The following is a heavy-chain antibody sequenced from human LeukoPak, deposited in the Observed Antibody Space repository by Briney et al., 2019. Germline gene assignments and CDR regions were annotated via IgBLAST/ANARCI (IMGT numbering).Heavy chain of an antibody. J-gene: IGHJ4*02. CDR3: ARSYSSSLNDY. CDR2: ISSSSSYI. V-gene: IGHV3-21*01. CDR1: GFTFSNSW. D-gene: IGHD6-6*01. Sequence: GGSLRLSCTASGFTFSNSWMNWVRQAPGKGLEWVSSISSSSSYIYYADSVKGRFTISRDNAKNSLYLQMNSLRAEDTAVYYCARSYSSSLNDYWGQGTLVTVSS.